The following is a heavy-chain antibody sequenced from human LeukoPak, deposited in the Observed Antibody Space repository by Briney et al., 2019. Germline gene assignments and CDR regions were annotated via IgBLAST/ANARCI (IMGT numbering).Heavy chain of an antibody. CDR2: IYYSGST. CDR1: GGSISSSSYY. V-gene: IGHV4-39*01. J-gene: IGHJ6*03. CDR3: ARSAFDYYYYMDV. Sequence: SETLSLTCTVSGGSISSSSYYWGWIRQPPGKGLEWIGSIYYSGSTYYNPSLKSRVTISVDTSKNQFSLKLSSVTAADTAVYYCARSAFDYYYYMDVWGKGTTVTVSS.